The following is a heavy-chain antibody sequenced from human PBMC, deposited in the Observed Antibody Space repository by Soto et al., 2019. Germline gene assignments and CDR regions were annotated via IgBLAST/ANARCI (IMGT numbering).Heavy chain of an antibody. CDR3: ARSSSSGWYGDYYYYYMDV. CDR1: GGSISSYY. CDR2: IYYSGST. V-gene: IGHV4-59*01. D-gene: IGHD6-19*01. J-gene: IGHJ6*03. Sequence: SQTLSLTCTVSGGSISSYYWSWIRQPPGKGLEWIGYIYYSGSTNYNPSLKSRVTISVDTSKNQFSLKLSSVTAADTAVYYCARSSSSGWYGDYYYYYMDVWGKGTTVTVSS.